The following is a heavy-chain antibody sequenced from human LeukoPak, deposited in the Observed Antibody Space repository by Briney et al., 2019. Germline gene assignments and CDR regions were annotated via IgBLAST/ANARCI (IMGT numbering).Heavy chain of an antibody. J-gene: IGHJ4*02. Sequence: PGGSLRLSCAASGFTFSSYGMHWVRQAPGKGLECVAVISYDGSNKYYADSVKGRFTISRDNSKNTLYLQMNSLRAEDTAVYYCAKGTRYSSSWLDYWGQGTLVTVSS. CDR1: GFTFSSYG. CDR2: ISYDGSNK. CDR3: AKGTRYSSSWLDY. V-gene: IGHV3-30*18. D-gene: IGHD6-13*01.